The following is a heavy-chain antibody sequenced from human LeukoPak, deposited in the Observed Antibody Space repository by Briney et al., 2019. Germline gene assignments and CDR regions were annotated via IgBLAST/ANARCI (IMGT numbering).Heavy chain of an antibody. CDR2: ISSSGSTI. V-gene: IGHV3-11*01. CDR1: GFTFSDYY. D-gene: IGHD6-6*01. CDR3: ASGSSSSGYYYGMDV. J-gene: IGHJ6*02. Sequence: GGSLRLSCAASGFTFSDYYMSWIRQAPGKGLEWVSYISSSGSTIYYADSVKGRFTISRDNAKNSLYLQMNSLSAEDTAVYYCASGSSSSGYYYGMDVWGQGTTVTVSS.